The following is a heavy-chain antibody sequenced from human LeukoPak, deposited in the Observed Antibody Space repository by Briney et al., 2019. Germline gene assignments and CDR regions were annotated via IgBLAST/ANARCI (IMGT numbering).Heavy chain of an antibody. J-gene: IGHJ4*02. CDR2: IYSGGST. CDR1: GFTVSSNY. V-gene: IGHV3-53*01. D-gene: IGHD5-12*01. CDR3: AKAYSGYDYGFLGY. Sequence: GGSLRLSCAASGFTVSSNYMSWVRQAPGKGLEWVSVIYSGGSTYYADSVKGRFTISRHNSKNTLYLQMNSLRAEDTAVYYCAKAYSGYDYGFLGYWGQGTLVTVSS.